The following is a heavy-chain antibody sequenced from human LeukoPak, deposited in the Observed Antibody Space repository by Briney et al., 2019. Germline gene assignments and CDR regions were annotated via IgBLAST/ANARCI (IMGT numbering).Heavy chain of an antibody. D-gene: IGHD4-17*01. CDR3: AKDRVDYGVYTDAFDI. J-gene: IGHJ3*02. Sequence: GGSLRLSCAASGFTFSSYAMSWVRQAPGKGLEWVSAISGSGGSTYYADSVKGRFTISRDNSKNTLYLQMNSLRAEDMAVCYCAKDRVDYGVYTDAFDIWGQGTMVTVSS. CDR1: GFTFSSYA. V-gene: IGHV3-23*01. CDR2: ISGSGGST.